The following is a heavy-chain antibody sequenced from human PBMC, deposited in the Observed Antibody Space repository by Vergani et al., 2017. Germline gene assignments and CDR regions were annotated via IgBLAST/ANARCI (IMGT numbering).Heavy chain of an antibody. D-gene: IGHD6-13*01. CDR3: ARVPYSSSWYQH. CDR2: INHSGST. J-gene: IGHJ1*01. Sequence: QVQLQQWGAGLLKPSETLSLTCAVYGGSFSGYYWSWIRQPPGKGLEWIGEINHSGSTNYNPSLKSRVTISVDTSKNQFSLKLSSVTAADTAVYYCARVPYSSSWYQHWGQGTLVTVSS. CDR1: GGSFSGYY. V-gene: IGHV4-34*01.